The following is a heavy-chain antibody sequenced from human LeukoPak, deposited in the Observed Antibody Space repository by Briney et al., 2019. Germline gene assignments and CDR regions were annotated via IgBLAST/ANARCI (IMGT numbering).Heavy chain of an antibody. D-gene: IGHD6-13*01. J-gene: IGHJ4*02. CDR3: ARVGTAEGTLEDY. CDR1: GFTFSSYW. V-gene: IGHV3-7*01. Sequence: GGSLRLSCAASGFTFSSYWMSWVRQPPGKGLEWVANIKHEGSEKYYVGSVKGRFTISRDNAKNSLYLQMNSLRAEDTAVYYYARVGTAEGTLEDYWGQGTLVTVSS. CDR2: IKHEGSEK.